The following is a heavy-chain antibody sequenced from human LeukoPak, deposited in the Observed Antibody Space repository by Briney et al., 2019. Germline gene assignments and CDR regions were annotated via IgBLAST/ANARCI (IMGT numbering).Heavy chain of an antibody. Sequence: ASLEDSCKASGYTFTSYGISWGRQAPGQRLGWMGCISAYNGNTNYAQKLQGTVTMTTDTSTSTAYMELRSLRSDDTAVYYCAGDRLLGHFDSWGQGTLVTVSS. CDR1: GYTFTSYG. D-gene: IGHD2-21*01. CDR3: AGDRLLGHFDS. J-gene: IGHJ4*02. CDR2: ISAYNGNT. V-gene: IGHV1-18*01.